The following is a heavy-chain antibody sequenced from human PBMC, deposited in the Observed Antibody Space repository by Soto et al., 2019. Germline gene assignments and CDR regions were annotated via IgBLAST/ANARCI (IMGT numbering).Heavy chain of an antibody. CDR1: GFTFSSYA. D-gene: IGHD5-18*01. V-gene: IGHV3-23*01. J-gene: IGHJ4*02. Sequence: GGSLRLSCAASGFTFSSYAMSWVRQAPGKGLEWVSAISGSGGSTYYADSLKGRFTISRDNSKNTLYLQMNSLRAEDTAVYYCAKDQYSGYSYFFDYWGQGTLVTVSS. CDR2: ISGSGGST. CDR3: AKDQYSGYSYFFDY.